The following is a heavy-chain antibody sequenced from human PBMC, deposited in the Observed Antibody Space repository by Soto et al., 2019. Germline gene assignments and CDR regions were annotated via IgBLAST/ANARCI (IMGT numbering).Heavy chain of an antibody. D-gene: IGHD6-19*01. V-gene: IGHV3-23*01. CDR1: GFSFVDYA. CDR3: AKATTNGGWFNPFDS. J-gene: IGHJ4*02. Sequence: GESLRLSFAASGFSFVDYAMNWVRQAPGKGLEWVSGLSGSGTSTYYADSVKGRFTISRDNSRDTLFLQMNSLTADDTAVYYCAKATTNGGWFNPFDSWGQGALVTVSS. CDR2: LSGSGTST.